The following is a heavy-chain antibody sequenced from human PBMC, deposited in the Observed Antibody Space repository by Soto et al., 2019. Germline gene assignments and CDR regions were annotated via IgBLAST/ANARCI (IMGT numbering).Heavy chain of an antibody. J-gene: IGHJ4*02. D-gene: IGHD4-17*01. CDR3: ARVSMTTVVTIDY. V-gene: IGHV4-59*01. CDR2: IYYSGST. CDR1: GYSISSYY. Sequence: SETLSLTCTVSGYSISSYYWSWIRQPPGKGLEWIGYIYYSGSTNYNPSLKSRVTISVDTSKNHFSLKLSSLTAADTAVYYCARVSMTTVVTIDYWGQGTLVTVSS.